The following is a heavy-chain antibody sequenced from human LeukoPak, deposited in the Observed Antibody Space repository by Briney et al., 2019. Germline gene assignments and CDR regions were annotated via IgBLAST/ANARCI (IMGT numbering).Heavy chain of an antibody. D-gene: IGHD3-16*01. CDR1: GGSMSIYY. V-gene: IGHV4-59*08. CDR2: IYDNGYT. Sequence: SETLSLTCTVSGGSMSIYYWRSIRQPPGKGLEWIGYIYDNGYTHYNPSLKSRVSISLDTSKSQFSLNLSSVTAADTAVYYCARRAFGGVNAAYWFDPWGQGTLVTVSS. CDR3: ARRAFGGVNAAYWFDP. J-gene: IGHJ5*02.